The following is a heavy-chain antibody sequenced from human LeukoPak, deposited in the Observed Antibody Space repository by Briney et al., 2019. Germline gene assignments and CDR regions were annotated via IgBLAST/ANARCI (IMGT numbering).Heavy chain of an antibody. CDR2: IYPGDSDT. J-gene: IGHJ4*02. CDR3: ARLGYCGSSSCYAPDF. CDR1: GYMFTSCW. Sequence: GESLKISCKGSGYMFTSCWIAWVRQMPGKGLEWMGIIYPGDSDTRYRPPFQGQVTISADKSISTAFLQWSSLKASDTAMYFCARLGYCGSSSCYAPDFWGQGTLVTVSS. D-gene: IGHD2-2*03. V-gene: IGHV5-51*01.